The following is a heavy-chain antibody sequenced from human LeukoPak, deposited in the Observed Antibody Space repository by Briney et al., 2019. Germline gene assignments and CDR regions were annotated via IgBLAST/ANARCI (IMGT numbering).Heavy chain of an antibody. V-gene: IGHV4-39*01. CDR3: ARRGEAAVAGTGGFDY. D-gene: IGHD6-19*01. CDR2: IYYSGST. Sequence: PSETLSLTCTVSGGPISSSSYYWGWIRQPPGKGLEWIGGIYYSGSTYDKPSFKSRVTISVDTSKNQFSLKLSSVTAADTAVYYCARRGEAAVAGTGGFDYWGQGTLVTVSS. J-gene: IGHJ4*02. CDR1: GGPISSSSYY.